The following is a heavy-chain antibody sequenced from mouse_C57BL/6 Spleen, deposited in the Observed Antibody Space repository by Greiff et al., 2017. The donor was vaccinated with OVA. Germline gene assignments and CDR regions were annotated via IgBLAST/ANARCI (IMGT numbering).Heavy chain of an antibody. CDR3: GRNEEDYDGWYIDV. CDR1: GYTFTEYT. J-gene: IGHJ1*03. Sequence: VKLMESGAELVKPGASVKLSCKASGYTFTEYTIHWVKQRSGQGLEWIGWFYPGSGSIKYNENFKDKATLTADKSSSTAYMELSRWTSEDSAVYYCGRNEEDYDGWYIDVWGTGTTVTVSS. D-gene: IGHD2-4*01. CDR2: FYPGSGSI. V-gene: IGHV1-62-2*01.